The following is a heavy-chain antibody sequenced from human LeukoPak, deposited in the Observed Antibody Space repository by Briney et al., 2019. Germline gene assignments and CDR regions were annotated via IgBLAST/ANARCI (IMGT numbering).Heavy chain of an antibody. J-gene: IGHJ4*02. CDR2: IYYSGST. CDR3: ARLSRRYFDWLFYPDYFDY. Sequence: SDTLSLTCTVSGGSISRYYWSWIRQPPGKGLEWIRYIYYSGSTNYKPSLNSRVTISVDTSKNQFSLKLSSVTAADTAVYYCARLSRRYFDWLFYPDYFDYWGQGTLVTVSS. CDR1: GGSISRYY. D-gene: IGHD3-9*01. V-gene: IGHV4-59*08.